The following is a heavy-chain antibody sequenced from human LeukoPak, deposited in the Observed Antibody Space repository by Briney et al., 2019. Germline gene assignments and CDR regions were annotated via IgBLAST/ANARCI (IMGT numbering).Heavy chain of an antibody. CDR3: ARSIPYSTNWGFKGDDAFDI. Sequence: SGPVLLLKPTETLTLTCTVSGFSLSNARMGVSWIRQPPGKALEWLAHIFSNDEKSYSTSLKSRLTISKDTSKSQVVLTMTTMDPLDTATYYCARSIPYSTNWGFKGDDAFDIWGQGTMVTVSS. D-gene: IGHD7-27*01. CDR2: IFSNDEK. CDR1: GFSLSNARMG. V-gene: IGHV2-26*01. J-gene: IGHJ3*02.